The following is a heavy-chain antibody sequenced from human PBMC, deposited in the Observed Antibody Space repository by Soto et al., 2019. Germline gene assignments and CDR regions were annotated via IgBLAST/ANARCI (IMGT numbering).Heavy chain of an antibody. Sequence: LRLSCAASGFTLSNYAIHWVRQRTGEGLEWVSAIGTAGDTYYPDSVKGRFTVSRDNAKNSLYLLMNSLTAGDTAVYYCARGMDYGRAFDIWGQGTMVTV. D-gene: IGHD4-17*01. CDR2: IGTAGDT. V-gene: IGHV3-13*01. J-gene: IGHJ3*02. CDR1: GFTLSNYA. CDR3: ARGMDYGRAFDI.